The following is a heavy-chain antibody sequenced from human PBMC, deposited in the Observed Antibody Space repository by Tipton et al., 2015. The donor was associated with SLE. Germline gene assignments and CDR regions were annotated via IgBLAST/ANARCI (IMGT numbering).Heavy chain of an antibody. CDR1: GFTVSSNY. J-gene: IGHJ6*02. V-gene: IGHV3-53*04. CDR3: ARQMRGRPIWKWTDALDV. CDR2: IYSGGST. Sequence: SLRLSCAASGFTVSSNYMSWVLQAPGKGLEWVSVIYSGGSTYYADSVKGRFTISRHNSKNTLYLQMNSLRAEDTAVYYCARQMRGRPIWKWTDALDVWGQGTEVFVS. D-gene: IGHD3/OR15-3a*01.